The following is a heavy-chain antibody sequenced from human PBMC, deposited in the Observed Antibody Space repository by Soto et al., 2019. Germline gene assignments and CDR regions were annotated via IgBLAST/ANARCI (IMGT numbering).Heavy chain of an antibody. CDR3: ASLLRFRDWFDP. CDR2: INHSGST. D-gene: IGHD3-3*01. CDR1: GGSFSGYY. V-gene: IGHV4-34*01. J-gene: IGHJ5*02. Sequence: SETLSLTCAVYGGSFSGYYWSWIRQPPGKGLEWIGVINHSGSTNYNPSLKSRVTISVDTSKNQFSLKLSSVTAADTAVYYCASLLRFRDWFDPWGQGTLVTVSS.